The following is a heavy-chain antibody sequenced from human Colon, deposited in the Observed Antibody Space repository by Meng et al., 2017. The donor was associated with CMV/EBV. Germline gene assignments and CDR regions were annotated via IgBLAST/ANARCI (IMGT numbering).Heavy chain of an antibody. V-gene: IGHV4-59*01. CDR3: ARAQNLIPELFDS. J-gene: IGHJ4*02. CDR2: VSYAGSA. D-gene: IGHD3-10*01. CDR1: GDSSGSYY. Sequence: GSLRLSCSVSGDSSGSYYWSWIRQPPGKRLEWLGYVSYAGSATYNPSFTNRVTISLTTPESQFSLRLSSVTSADSGVYYCARAQNLIPELFDSWGQGTLVTVSS.